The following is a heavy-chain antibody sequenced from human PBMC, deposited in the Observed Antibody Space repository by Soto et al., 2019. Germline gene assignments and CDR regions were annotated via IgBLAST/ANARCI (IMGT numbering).Heavy chain of an antibody. V-gene: IGHV1-69*12. Sequence: QVQLMQSGAEVKKPGSSVKVSCKASGGTSSTSAISWVRQAPGEGLEWVGGIMPVFATPDYAQKFPGRVTITADEPTNTAYLELTSLPTDDTAAYYCARDKDRQQLGGNYYYILDVWGQGTAITVSS. D-gene: IGHD3-3*02. CDR3: ARDKDRQQLGGNYYYILDV. CDR1: GGTSSTSA. CDR2: IMPVFATP. J-gene: IGHJ6*02.